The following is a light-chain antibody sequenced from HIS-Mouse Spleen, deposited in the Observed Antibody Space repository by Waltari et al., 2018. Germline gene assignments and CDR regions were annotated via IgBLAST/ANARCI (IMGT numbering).Light chain of an antibody. CDR1: ALPKKS. CDR2: EDS. V-gene: IGLV3-10*01. J-gene: IGLJ2*01. CDR3: YSTDSSGNHRV. Sequence: SYELTQPPSVSVSPGHTARLTFPGDALPKKSAYLYQQKSGQAPVLVIYEDSKRPSGIPERFSGSSSGTMATLTISGAQVEDEADYYCYSTDSSGNHRVFGGGTKLTVL.